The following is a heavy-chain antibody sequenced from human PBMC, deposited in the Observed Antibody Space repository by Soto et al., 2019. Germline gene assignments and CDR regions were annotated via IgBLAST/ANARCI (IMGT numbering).Heavy chain of an antibody. J-gene: IGHJ6*03. CDR2: ISWNSGSI. D-gene: IGHD4-4*01. CDR1: GFTFDDYA. Sequence: ESGGGLVQPGRSLRLSCAASGFTFDDYAMHWVRQAPGKGLEWVSGISWNSGSIGYADSVKGRFTISRDNAKNSLYLQMNSLRAEDTALYYCAKDKYPYSNVLYYYYMDVWGKGTTVTVSS. CDR3: AKDKYPYSNVLYYYYMDV. V-gene: IGHV3-9*01.